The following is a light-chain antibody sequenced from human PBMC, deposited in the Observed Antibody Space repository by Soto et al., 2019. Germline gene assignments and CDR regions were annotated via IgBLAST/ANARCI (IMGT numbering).Light chain of an antibody. Sequence: LVTQSLSTMPGLVEGMTIVIRASQGISRWLAWYQQRPGKAPKLLIYDASTLHSGVSSRFSGSGSGTEFTLTISSLQPNDSATYYCQQYTTYWTVGQGTKVDIK. CDR3: QQYTTYWT. V-gene: IGKV1-5*02. CDR1: QGISRW. CDR2: DAS. J-gene: IGKJ1*01.